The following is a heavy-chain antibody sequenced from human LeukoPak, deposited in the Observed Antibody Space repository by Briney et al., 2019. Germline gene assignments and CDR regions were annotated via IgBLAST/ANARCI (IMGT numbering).Heavy chain of an antibody. D-gene: IGHD3-22*01. CDR2: ISGSGGST. Sequence: GGSLRLSCAASGFTFSSYAMSWVRQAPGKGLEWVSAISGSGGSTYYADSVKGRFTISRDNSKNALYLQMNSLRAEDTAVYYCASRPPYYYDSSGYYYVYWGQGTLVTVSS. J-gene: IGHJ4*02. CDR1: GFTFSSYA. CDR3: ASRPPYYYDSSGYYYVY. V-gene: IGHV3-23*01.